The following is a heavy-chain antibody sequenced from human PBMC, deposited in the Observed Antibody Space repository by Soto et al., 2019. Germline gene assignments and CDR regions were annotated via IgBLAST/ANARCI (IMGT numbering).Heavy chain of an antibody. D-gene: IGHD6-19*01. CDR2: ISWKSGRI. CDR3: VKGGNSGPALSARFDS. CDR1: GFTFDGYV. J-gene: IGHJ5*01. Sequence: EVQLVESGGGLVQPGRSLRLSCAASGFTFDGYVMHWVRQAPGKGLEWVSGISWKSGRIGYADSVKVRFTISRDNATNSLYLQMNSLRAEDTAFYYCVKGGNSGPALSARFDSWRQGNLVTVSS. V-gene: IGHV3-9*01.